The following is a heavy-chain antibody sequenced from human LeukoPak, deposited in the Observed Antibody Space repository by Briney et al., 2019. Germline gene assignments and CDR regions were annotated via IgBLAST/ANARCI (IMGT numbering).Heavy chain of an antibody. CDR2: IWYDGSNK. J-gene: IGHJ3*02. CDR1: GFTFSSYG. CDR3: AKDEPYDSSGYPIHRDAFDI. V-gene: IGHV3-33*06. D-gene: IGHD3-22*01. Sequence: GGSLRLSCAASGFTFSSYGMHWVRQAPGKGLEWVAVIWYDGSNKYYADSVKGRFTISRDNSKNTLHLQMNSLRAEDTAVYYCAKDEPYDSSGYPIHRDAFDIWGQGTMVTVSS.